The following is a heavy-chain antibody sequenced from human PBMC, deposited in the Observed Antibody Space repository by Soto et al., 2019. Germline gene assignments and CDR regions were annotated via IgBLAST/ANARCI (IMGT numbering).Heavy chain of an antibody. CDR1: GYRFSSYW. V-gene: IGHV5-51*01. CDR2: IYPGDSDT. Sequence: PGESLKISCKGSGYRFSSYWIAWVRQMPGKGLEWMGLIYPGDSDTRYSPSFQGQVTMSVDKSNSTAYLHWSSLKASDTAMYYCARQIYDSDTGPNFQYYFDSWGQGTPVTVSS. D-gene: IGHD3-22*01. J-gene: IGHJ4*02. CDR3: ARQIYDSDTGPNFQYYFDS.